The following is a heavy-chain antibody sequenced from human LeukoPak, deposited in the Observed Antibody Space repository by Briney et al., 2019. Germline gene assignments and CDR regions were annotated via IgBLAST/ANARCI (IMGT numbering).Heavy chain of an antibody. CDR1: GYTFTGYY. CDR2: ISAYNGNT. Sequence: ASVKVPCKASGYTFTGYYMHWVRQAPGQGLEWMGWISAYNGNTNYAQKLQGRVTMTTDTSTSTAYMELRSLRSDDTAVYYCARQMYGSGSNWFDPWGQGTLVTVSS. J-gene: IGHJ5*02. D-gene: IGHD3-10*01. CDR3: ARQMYGSGSNWFDP. V-gene: IGHV1-18*04.